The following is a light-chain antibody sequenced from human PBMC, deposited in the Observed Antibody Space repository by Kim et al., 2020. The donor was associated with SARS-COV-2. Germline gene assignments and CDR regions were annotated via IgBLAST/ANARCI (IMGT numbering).Light chain of an antibody. V-gene: IGKV3-15*01. J-gene: IGKJ2*01. CDR3: QQYKNWPPYT. CDR2: AAS. CDR1: QSVTSN. Sequence: VSRGESATLSCRTSQSVTSNLAWYQQKPGQAPRLLIYAASTRATGVPARFSGSGSGTEFTLTISSLQSEDFAVYYCQQYKNWPPYTFGQGTKLEI.